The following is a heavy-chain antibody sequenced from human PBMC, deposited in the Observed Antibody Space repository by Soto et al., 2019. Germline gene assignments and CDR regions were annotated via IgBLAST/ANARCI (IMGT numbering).Heavy chain of an antibody. CDR2: IWYDGGTK. D-gene: IGHD6-19*01. CDR3: ARDGGLIAVADAYYYYGMDV. Sequence: GGSLRLSCAASGFTFYTYGMHWVRQVPGKGLQWVAIIWYDGGTKYYADSVRGRFTVSRDNSKNTLYLQMNSLRDEDTAVYYCARDGGLIAVADAYYYYGMDVWGQGTTVTVSS. V-gene: IGHV3-33*01. CDR1: GFTFYTYG. J-gene: IGHJ6*02.